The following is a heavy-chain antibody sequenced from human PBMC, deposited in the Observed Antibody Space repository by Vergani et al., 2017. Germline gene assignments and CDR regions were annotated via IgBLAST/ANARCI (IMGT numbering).Heavy chain of an antibody. CDR3: TTDDLVTMVRGVIITPSD. Sequence: EVQLVESGGGLVKPGGSLRLSCAASGFTFSNAWMSWVRQAPGKGLEWVGRIKSKTDGGTTDYAAPVKGRFTISRDDSKNTLYLQMNSLKTEDTAVYYCTTDDLVTMVRGVIITPSDWGQGTLVTVSS. D-gene: IGHD3-10*01. CDR2: IKSKTDGGTT. CDR1: GFTFSNAW. V-gene: IGHV3-15*01. J-gene: IGHJ4*02.